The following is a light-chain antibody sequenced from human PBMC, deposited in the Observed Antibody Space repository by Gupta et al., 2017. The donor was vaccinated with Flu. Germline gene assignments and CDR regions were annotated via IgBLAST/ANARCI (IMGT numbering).Light chain of an antibody. Sequence: GQTARITWGGNNIGSKSVHGYQHKPGQAPVVVVYDDSDRSSVIPERFSGSNSGNTATLTISRVEAGDEADYYCQVCDSGSDRWVFGGRTKLTVL. V-gene: IGLV3-21*02. CDR3: QVCDSGSDRWV. J-gene: IGLJ3*02. CDR2: DDS. CDR1: NIGSKS.